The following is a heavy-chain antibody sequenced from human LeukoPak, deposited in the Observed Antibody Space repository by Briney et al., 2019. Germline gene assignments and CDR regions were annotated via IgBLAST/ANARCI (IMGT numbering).Heavy chain of an antibody. CDR1: GYTFTGYY. V-gene: IGHV1-2*02. CDR2: INPNSGGT. D-gene: IGHD3-10*01. CDR3: ARAVPMVRGVYYYYYMDV. Sequence: ASVKVSCKASGYTFTGYYMHWGRQAPGQGLEWMGWINPNSGGTNYAQKFQGRVTMTRDTSISTAYMELSRLRSDDTAVYYCARAVPMVRGVYYYYYMDVWGKGTTVTVSS. J-gene: IGHJ6*03.